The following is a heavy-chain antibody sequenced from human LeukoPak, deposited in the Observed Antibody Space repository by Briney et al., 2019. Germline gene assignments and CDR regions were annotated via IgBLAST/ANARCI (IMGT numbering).Heavy chain of an antibody. CDR2: IYPGGSDT. D-gene: IGHD3-16*02. CDR3: ARGDYDYVWGSYRSTSNTWFDP. J-gene: IGHJ5*02. Sequence: GGSLKIYCRGTGYIFTRYWMGWVRQVPGKGLGWMGIIYPGGSDTRYSVSLQGQYTISADKSISTAYLQWSSLKASDTAMYYCARGDYDYVWGSYRSTSNTWFDPWGQGTLVTVSS. V-gene: IGHV5-51*01. CDR1: GYIFTRYW.